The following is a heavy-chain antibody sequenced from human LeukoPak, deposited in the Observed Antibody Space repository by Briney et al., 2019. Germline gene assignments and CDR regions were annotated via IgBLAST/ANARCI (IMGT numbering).Heavy chain of an antibody. D-gene: IGHD3-22*01. J-gene: IGHJ4*02. V-gene: IGHV5-51*01. Sequence: KSGESLKISCKGSGYSFTSYWIGWVRQMPGKGLEWMGIIYPGESDTRYSPSFQGQVTISADKSISTAYLQWSSLKASDTAMYYCARRDYYDSSGYPLTPPDYWGQGTLVTVSS. CDR2: IYPGESDT. CDR3: ARRDYYDSSGYPLTPPDY. CDR1: GYSFTSYW.